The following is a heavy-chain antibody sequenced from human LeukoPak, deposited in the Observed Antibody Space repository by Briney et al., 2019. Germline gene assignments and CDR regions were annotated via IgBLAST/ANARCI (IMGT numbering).Heavy chain of an antibody. CDR1: GFTFSSYA. D-gene: IGHD3-22*01. CDR3: ARDYYDSSGYYYRSVGFDY. J-gene: IGHJ4*02. Sequence: GGSLRLSCAASGFTFSSYAMTWVRQAPGKGLEWVSSISGSGGGTYYADSVKGRFTISRDNSKNTLYLQINSLRAEDTAVYYCARDYYDSSGYYYRSVGFDYWGQGTLVTVSS. V-gene: IGHV3-23*01. CDR2: ISGSGGGT.